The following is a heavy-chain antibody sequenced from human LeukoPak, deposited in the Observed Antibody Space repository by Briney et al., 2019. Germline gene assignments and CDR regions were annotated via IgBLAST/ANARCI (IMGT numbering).Heavy chain of an antibody. V-gene: IGHV3-15*07. Sequence: GGSLRLPCAVSGLTLSDVWMNWVRQAPGKGLEWVGRIRSKTAGGTTDFAAPVKGRFAIFRDDSENTVYLQMNSLTVEDTAVYYCSQGSGQYFHYWGQGTLVTVSS. D-gene: IGHD2-15*01. J-gene: IGHJ4*02. CDR3: SQGSGQYFHY. CDR2: IRSKTAGGTT. CDR1: GLTLSDVW.